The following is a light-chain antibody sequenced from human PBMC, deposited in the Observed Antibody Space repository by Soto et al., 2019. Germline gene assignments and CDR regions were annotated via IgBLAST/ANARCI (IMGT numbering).Light chain of an antibody. Sequence: EIVMTQSPATLSLSPGERATLSCRASQSVSSNLAWYQQKPGQAPRLLIYCASTRPTGIPARLSGSGAGTEFTLTIISLQSEDVAVYYCRQYNNWPTYTFGQGTKLEIK. CDR3: RQYNNWPTYT. CDR2: CAS. J-gene: IGKJ2*01. CDR1: QSVSSN. V-gene: IGKV3-15*01.